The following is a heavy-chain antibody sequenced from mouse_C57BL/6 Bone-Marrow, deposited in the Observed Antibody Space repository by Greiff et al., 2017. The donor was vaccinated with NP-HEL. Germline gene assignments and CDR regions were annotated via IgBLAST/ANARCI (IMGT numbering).Heavy chain of an antibody. CDR3: TTGGSSPYAMDY. V-gene: IGHV14-4*01. CDR2: IDPENGDT. CDR1: GFNIKDDY. Sequence: EVQLQQSGAELVRPGASVKLSCTVSGFNIKDDYMHWVKQRPEQGLEWIGWIDPENGDTEYASKFQGKATITADTSSNTAYLQLSSPTSEDTAVYYGTTGGSSPYAMDYWGQGTSVTVSS. D-gene: IGHD1-1*01. J-gene: IGHJ4*01.